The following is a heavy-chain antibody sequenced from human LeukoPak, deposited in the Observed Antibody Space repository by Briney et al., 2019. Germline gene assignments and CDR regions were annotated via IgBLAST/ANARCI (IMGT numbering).Heavy chain of an antibody. D-gene: IGHD3-10*01. Sequence: SETLSLTCAVSGYSISSGYDWGWIRQPPGKGLEWIGSIYHSGSTYYNPSLKSRVTISVDTSKNQFSLKLSSVTAADTAVYYCAKEEVLLWFGELLYQWFDPWGQGTLVTVSS. V-gene: IGHV4-38-2*02. CDR1: GYSISSGYD. CDR2: IYHSGST. J-gene: IGHJ5*02. CDR3: AKEEVLLWFGELLYQWFDP.